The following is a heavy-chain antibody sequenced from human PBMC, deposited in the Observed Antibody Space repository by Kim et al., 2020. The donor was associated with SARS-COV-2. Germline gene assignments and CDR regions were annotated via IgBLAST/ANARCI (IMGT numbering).Heavy chain of an antibody. V-gene: IGHV7-4-1*02. D-gene: IGHD3-10*01. CDR3: ARAESLREFQDAFDI. J-gene: IGHJ3*02. Sequence: QGFTGRFVFSLDTSVSTAYLQISSLKAEDTAVYYCARAESLREFQDAFDIWGQGTMVTVSS.